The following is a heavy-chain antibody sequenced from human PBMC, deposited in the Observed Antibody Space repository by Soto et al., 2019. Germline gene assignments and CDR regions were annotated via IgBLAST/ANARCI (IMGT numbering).Heavy chain of an antibody. CDR3: ASIPMVRGPSDY. V-gene: IGHV3-74*02. CDR2: INGDGTTT. D-gene: IGHD3-10*01. CDR1: GFTFSTYW. Sequence: EVRLVESGGGLVQPGGSQRLSCAASGFTFSTYWMHWVRQAPGKGLVWVSRINGDGTTTQYADSVKGRFTISRDNAKNTLYLQMNTLRGDDTAMYYCASIPMVRGPSDYWGQGTLVTVSS. J-gene: IGHJ4*02.